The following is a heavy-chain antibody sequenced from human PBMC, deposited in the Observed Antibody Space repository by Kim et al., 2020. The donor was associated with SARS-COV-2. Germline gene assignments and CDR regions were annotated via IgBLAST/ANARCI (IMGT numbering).Heavy chain of an antibody. D-gene: IGHD3-3*01. J-gene: IGHJ4*02. Sequence: SETLSLTCAVSGGSISSGGYSWSWIRQPPGKGLEWIGYIYHSGSTYYNPSLKSRVTISVDRSKNQFSLKLSSVTAADTAVYYCARASRITIFGVVITGGREYYFDYWGQGTLVTVSS. CDR2: IYHSGST. CDR3: ARASRITIFGVVITGGREYYFDY. V-gene: IGHV4-30-2*01. CDR1: GGSISSGGYS.